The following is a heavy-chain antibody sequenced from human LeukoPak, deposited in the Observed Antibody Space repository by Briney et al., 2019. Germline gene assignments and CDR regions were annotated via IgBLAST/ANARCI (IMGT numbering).Heavy chain of an antibody. D-gene: IGHD3-22*01. V-gene: IGHV3-7*04. J-gene: IGHJ4*02. CDR3: ARETFDSSGYYFHFDY. Sequence: GGSLRLSCAASGFTFSSYWMSWVRQAPGKGLEWVANIKQDGSEKYYVDSVKGRFTISRDNAKNSLYLQMNSLRAEGTAVYYCARETFDSSGYYFHFDYWGQGTLVTVSS. CDR1: GFTFSSYW. CDR2: IKQDGSEK.